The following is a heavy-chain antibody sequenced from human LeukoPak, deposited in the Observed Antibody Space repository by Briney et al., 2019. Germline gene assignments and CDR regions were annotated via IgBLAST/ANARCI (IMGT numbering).Heavy chain of an antibody. Sequence: GGSLRLSCAASGFTFSSYSMNWVRQAPGKGLEWVSSISSSSSYIYYADSVRGRFTISRDNAKNSLYLQMNSLRAEDTAVYYCARVRVATFSFYYYYMDVWGKGTTVTISS. CDR2: ISSSSSYI. CDR1: GFTFSSYS. CDR3: ARVRVATFSFYYYYMDV. V-gene: IGHV3-21*01. D-gene: IGHD5-12*01. J-gene: IGHJ6*03.